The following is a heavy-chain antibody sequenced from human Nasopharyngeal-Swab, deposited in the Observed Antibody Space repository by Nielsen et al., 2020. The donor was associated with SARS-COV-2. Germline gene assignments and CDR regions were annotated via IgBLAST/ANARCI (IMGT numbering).Heavy chain of an antibody. Sequence: SETLSLTCTVSGGSISSYYWSWIRQPPGKGLEWIGYMYYSGSTKYNPSLKSRVTISVDRSKNQFSLRLSSVTAADTAVYYCARRYFDSLYGMDVWGRGTTVTVSS. D-gene: IGHD3-9*01. CDR1: GGSISSYY. CDR3: ARRYFDSLYGMDV. V-gene: IGHV4-59*01. J-gene: IGHJ6*02. CDR2: MYYSGST.